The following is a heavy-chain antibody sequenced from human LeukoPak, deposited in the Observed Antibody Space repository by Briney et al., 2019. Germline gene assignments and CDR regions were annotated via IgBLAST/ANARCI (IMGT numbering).Heavy chain of an antibody. Sequence: GGSLRLSCAAPGFTLRSNAMTWFRQAPGKGLGWVSAIIGSGGSTYYADSVKGRFTIPRDNSKNTLYLQMNSLRAEDTAVYYCAKDGGYYYGSGSAPGYWGQGTLVTVSS. V-gene: IGHV3-23*01. CDR2: IIGSGGST. CDR1: GFTLRSNA. D-gene: IGHD3-10*01. J-gene: IGHJ4*02. CDR3: AKDGGYYYGSGSAPGY.